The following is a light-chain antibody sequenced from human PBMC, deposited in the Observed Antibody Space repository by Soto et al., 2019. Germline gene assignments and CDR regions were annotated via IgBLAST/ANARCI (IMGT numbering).Light chain of an antibody. CDR3: AAWDDSLNGWV. V-gene: IGLV1-44*01. J-gene: IGLJ3*02. Sequence: QAVVTQPPSASGTPGQRVTISCSGSSSSIGSNAVNWYQQVPGTAPKLLIYDNNQRPSGVPDRFSGSRPGTSASLAISGLRSEDEADYYCAAWDDSLNGWVFGGGTKLTVL. CDR1: SSSIGSNA. CDR2: DNN.